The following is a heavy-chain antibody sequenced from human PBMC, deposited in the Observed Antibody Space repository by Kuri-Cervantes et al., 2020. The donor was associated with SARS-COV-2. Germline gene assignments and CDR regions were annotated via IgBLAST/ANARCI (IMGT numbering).Heavy chain of an antibody. J-gene: IGHJ4*02. CDR3: ARCPNCSGGSCYVGLLAY. V-gene: IGHV3-30*04. D-gene: IGHD2-15*01. Sequence: GGSLRLSWAPAGFSFANHAMHWVRQAPGKGLEWVAVISYVGSSKYYADSVKGRFTICRDNLKNALYLQMNRLGAGDTAVYYCARCPNCSGGSCYVGLLAYWGQGTLVTVSS. CDR2: ISYVGSSK. CDR1: GFSFANHA.